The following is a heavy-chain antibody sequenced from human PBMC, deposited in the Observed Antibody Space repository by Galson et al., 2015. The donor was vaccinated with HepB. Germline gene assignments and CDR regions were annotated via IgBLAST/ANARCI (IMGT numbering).Heavy chain of an antibody. V-gene: IGHV3-30*18. CDR1: GFTFSSYG. CDR3: AKELEMATRADYYYYGMDV. D-gene: IGHD5-24*01. Sequence: SLRLSCAASGFTFSSYGMHWVRQAPGKGLEWVAVISYDGSNKYYADSVKGRFTISRDNSKNTLYLQMNSLRAEDTAVYYCAKELEMATRADYYYYGMDVWGQGTTVTVSS. J-gene: IGHJ6*02. CDR2: ISYDGSNK.